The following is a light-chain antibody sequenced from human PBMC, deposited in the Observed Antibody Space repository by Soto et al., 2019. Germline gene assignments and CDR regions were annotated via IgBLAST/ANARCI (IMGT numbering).Light chain of an antibody. Sequence: EIVMTQSPATLSVSPGERATLSCRASQSVSSNLAWYQQKPGQAPRLLIYGASTRVTGIPARFSGSGSGTEFTLTISSLQSEDFAVYYCQQYNNWPFTFGQGNKLEIK. J-gene: IGKJ2*01. CDR3: QQYNNWPFT. V-gene: IGKV3-15*01. CDR2: GAS. CDR1: QSVSSN.